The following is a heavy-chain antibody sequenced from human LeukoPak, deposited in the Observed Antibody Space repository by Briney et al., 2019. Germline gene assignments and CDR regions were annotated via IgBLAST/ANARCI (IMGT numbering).Heavy chain of an antibody. D-gene: IGHD6-19*01. CDR3: ARGGGEWLVPWGQFDP. CDR2: IIPIFGTA. V-gene: IGHV1-69*01. CDR1: GGTFSSYA. Sequence: GASVKVSCKASGGTFSSYAISWVRQAPGQGLEWMGGIIPIFGTANYAQKFQGRVTITADESTSTAYMELSSLRSEDPAVYYCARGGGEWLVPWGQFDPWGQGTLVTVSS. J-gene: IGHJ5*02.